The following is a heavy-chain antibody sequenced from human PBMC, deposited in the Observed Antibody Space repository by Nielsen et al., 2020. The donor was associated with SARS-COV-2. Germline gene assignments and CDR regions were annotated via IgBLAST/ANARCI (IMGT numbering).Heavy chain of an antibody. CDR3: AKAGSHSYFDH. D-gene: IGHD1-26*01. V-gene: IGHV3-23*01. CDR1: GFIFSSYA. Sequence: GESLKISCAVSGFIFSSYAMNWVRQAPGKGLEWVSAISSSGGNTYYADSVKGQFTISRDNFKNALYLQMNSLRAEDTAVYYCAKAGSHSYFDHWGQGTLVTVSS. J-gene: IGHJ4*02. CDR2: ISSSGGNT.